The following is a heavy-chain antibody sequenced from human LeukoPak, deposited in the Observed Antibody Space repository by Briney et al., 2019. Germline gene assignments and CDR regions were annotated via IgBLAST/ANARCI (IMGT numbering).Heavy chain of an antibody. J-gene: IGHJ6*02. CDR3: ARDHGYDYYYGMDV. CDR1: GFTFSSYA. Sequence: PGGSLRLSCAASGFTFSSYAMSWVRQAPGKGLEWVSAISGSGGSTYYADSVKGRFTISRDNSKNTLYLQMNSLRAEDTAVYYCARDHGYDYYYGMDVWGQGTTVTVSS. CDR2: ISGSGGST. V-gene: IGHV3-23*01. D-gene: IGHD5-24*01.